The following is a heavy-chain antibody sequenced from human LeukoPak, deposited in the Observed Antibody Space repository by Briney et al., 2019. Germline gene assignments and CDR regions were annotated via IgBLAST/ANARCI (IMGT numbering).Heavy chain of an antibody. CDR3: ARSSPIYDFWSGYPNWFDP. J-gene: IGHJ5*02. V-gene: IGHV4-34*01. CDR2: INHSGST. Sequence: SETLSLTCAVYGGSFSGFYWSWIRQPPGKGLEWIGEINHSGSTYYNPSLKSRVTISVDTSKNQFSLKLSSVTAADTAVYYCARSSPIYDFWSGYPNWFDPWGQGTLVTVSS. D-gene: IGHD3-3*01. CDR1: GGSFSGFY.